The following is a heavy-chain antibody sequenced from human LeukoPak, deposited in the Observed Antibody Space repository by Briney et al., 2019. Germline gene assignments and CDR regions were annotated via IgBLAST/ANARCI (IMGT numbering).Heavy chain of an antibody. CDR3: ARDYGYPTYYFDY. J-gene: IGHJ4*02. CDR2: IYHSGST. CDR1: GGSISSGGYY. D-gene: IGHD4-17*01. Sequence: SETLSLTCTVSGGSISSGGYYWSWIRQPPGKGLEWIGYIYHSGSTYYNPSLKSRVTISVDRSKNQFSLRLSSVTAADTAVYYCARDYGYPTYYFDYWGQGTLVTISS. V-gene: IGHV4-30-2*01.